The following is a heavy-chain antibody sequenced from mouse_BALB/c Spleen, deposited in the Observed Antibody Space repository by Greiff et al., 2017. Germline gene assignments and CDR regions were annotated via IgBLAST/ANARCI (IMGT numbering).Heavy chain of an antibody. J-gene: IGHJ3*01. CDR2: IDPENGDT. V-gene: IGHV14-4*02. CDR3: NRASFAY. D-gene: IGHD3-1*01. CDR1: GFNIKDYY. Sequence: VQLKQSGAELVRSGASVKLSCTASGFNIKDYYMHWVKQRPEQGLEWIGWIDPENGDTEYAPKFQGKATMTADTSSNTAYLQLSSLTSEDTAVYYCNRASFAYWGQGTLVTVSA.